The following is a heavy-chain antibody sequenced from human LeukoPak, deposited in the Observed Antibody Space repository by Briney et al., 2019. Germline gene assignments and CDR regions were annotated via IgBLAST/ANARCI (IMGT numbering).Heavy chain of an antibody. D-gene: IGHD3-22*01. V-gene: IGHV3-23*01. CDR2: TSGGGGST. Sequence: HPAGSLRLSCAAYAFTFNNFAMSWVRQAPGKGLEWVSGTSGGGGSTYYADSMKGRFTISRDNSKNTVYLQMNSLKAEDTAVYYCAARDYYDSRGYYYYYFDYWGQGTLVTVSS. J-gene: IGHJ4*02. CDR1: AFTFNNFA. CDR3: AARDYYDSRGYYYYYFDY.